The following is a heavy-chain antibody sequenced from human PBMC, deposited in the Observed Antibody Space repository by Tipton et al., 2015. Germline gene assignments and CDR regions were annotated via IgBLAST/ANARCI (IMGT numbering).Heavy chain of an antibody. Sequence: GSLRLSCEASGFTFTNYAIYWVRQAPGKGLEWVSRISGRDNATYYADSVKGRFTISRDSSKNTVYLQTNSLRAEDTAVYYCAKDNPHFDYVRGSYRSPKDSGGHFDSWGQGTLVTVSS. CDR1: GFTFTNYA. V-gene: IGHV3-23*01. D-gene: IGHD3-16*02. CDR2: ISGRDNAT. CDR3: AKDNPHFDYVRGSYRSPKDSGGHFDS. J-gene: IGHJ4*02.